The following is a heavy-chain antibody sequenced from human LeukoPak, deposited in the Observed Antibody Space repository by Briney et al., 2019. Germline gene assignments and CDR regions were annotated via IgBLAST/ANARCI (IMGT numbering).Heavy chain of an antibody. V-gene: IGHV3-23*01. CDR1: GFTFSSYA. D-gene: IGHD6-13*01. CDR3: ARHTGSTWSTGY. J-gene: IGHJ4*02. Sequence: GGSLRLSCAASGFTFSSYAMSWVRQAPGKGLEWVSVISGSGGSTYYADSVKGRFTISRDNSNNTLYLQMSSLRAGDTAVYYCARHTGSTWSTGYWGQGALVTVSS. CDR2: ISGSGGST.